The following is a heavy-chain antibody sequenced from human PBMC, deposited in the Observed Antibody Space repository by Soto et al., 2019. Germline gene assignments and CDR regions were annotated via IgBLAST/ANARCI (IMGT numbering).Heavy chain of an antibody. CDR2: INPSNST. D-gene: IGHD5-18*01. CDR1: GYTFTSYY. Sequence: ASVKVSCKASGYTFTSYYMHWVRQAPGQGLEWMGIINPSNSTSYAQKFRGRVTMTTDTSTSTVYMELRNLRSDDTAVYYCARCIQEDYYYGMDVWGQGTTVTVSS. CDR3: ARCIQEDYYYGMDV. V-gene: IGHV1-46*01. J-gene: IGHJ6*02.